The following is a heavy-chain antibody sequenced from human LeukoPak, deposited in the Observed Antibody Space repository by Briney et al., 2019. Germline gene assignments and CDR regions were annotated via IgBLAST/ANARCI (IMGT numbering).Heavy chain of an antibody. J-gene: IGHJ5*02. CDR1: GGSISSGGYS. V-gene: IGHV4-30-2*01. CDR2: IYHSGST. Sequence: SETLSLTCAVSGGSISSGGYSWTWIRQPPGKGLEWIGYIYHSGSTYYNPFLKSRVTISVDGSKNQFSLKLTSVTAADTAVYYCARVRGGNSGWFDPWGQGTQVTVSS. CDR3: ARVRGGNSGWFDP. D-gene: IGHD4-23*01.